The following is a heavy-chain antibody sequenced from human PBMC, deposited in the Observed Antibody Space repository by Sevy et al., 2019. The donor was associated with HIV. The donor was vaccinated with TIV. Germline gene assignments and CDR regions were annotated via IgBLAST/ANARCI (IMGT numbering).Heavy chain of an antibody. D-gene: IGHD4-17*01. Sequence: SETLSLTCAVSGYSISSGYYWGWIRQPPGKGLEWIGSIYHSGDTYYNPSLKSRVTISVDTSKNQFSLNLSSVTAADTAVYYCASGLDYGDYGSTRFDPWGQGTLVTVSS. CDR1: GYSISSGYY. CDR3: ASGLDYGDYGSTRFDP. CDR2: IYHSGDT. J-gene: IGHJ5*02. V-gene: IGHV4-38-2*01.